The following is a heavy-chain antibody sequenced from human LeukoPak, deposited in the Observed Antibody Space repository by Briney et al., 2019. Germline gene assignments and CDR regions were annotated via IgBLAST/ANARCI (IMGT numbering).Heavy chain of an antibody. CDR1: GGSISSYY. CDR2: IYYSGST. D-gene: IGHD3-10*01. CDR3: ARDDYRGVTNFDP. J-gene: IGHJ5*02. V-gene: IGHV4-59*01. Sequence: PSETLSLTCTLSGGSISSYYWSWIRQPPGKGLEWIRYIYYSGSTNYNPSLKSRVTISVDTSKNQFSLQLTSVTAADTAVYYCARDDYRGVTNFDPWGQGTLVSVSS.